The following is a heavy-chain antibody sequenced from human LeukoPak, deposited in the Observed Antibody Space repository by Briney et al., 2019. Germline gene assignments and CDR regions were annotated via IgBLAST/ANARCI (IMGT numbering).Heavy chain of an antibody. D-gene: IGHD6-13*01. V-gene: IGHV4-4*07. CDR3: ARGPLSSSSLVFYMDV. CDR1: GGSISSYY. J-gene: IGHJ6*03. Sequence: SETLSLTCTVSGGSISSYYWSWIRQPAGKGLEWIGRIYTSGSTNYNPSLKSRVTMSVDTSKNQFSLKLSSVTAADTAVYYCARGPLSSSSLVFYMDVWGKGTTVTVSS. CDR2: IYTSGST.